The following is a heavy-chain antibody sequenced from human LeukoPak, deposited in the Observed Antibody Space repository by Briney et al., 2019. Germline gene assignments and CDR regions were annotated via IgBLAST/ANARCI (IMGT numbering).Heavy chain of an antibody. CDR2: INHSGGT. CDR3: ASVYYDFWSGYSGPDY. J-gene: IGHJ4*02. V-gene: IGHV4-34*01. D-gene: IGHD3-3*01. CDR1: GGSLSGYY. Sequence: PSETLSLTCADSGGSLSGYYWRWVRQPPGKGLERRGQINHSGGTNYNPPIQSRVTIPVDTTKNQFSLKLSSVTAADTAVYYCASVYYDFWSGYSGPDYWGQGTLVTVSS.